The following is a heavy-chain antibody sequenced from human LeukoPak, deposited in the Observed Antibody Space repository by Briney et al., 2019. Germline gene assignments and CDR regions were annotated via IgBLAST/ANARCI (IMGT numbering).Heavy chain of an antibody. D-gene: IGHD6-13*01. Sequence: GGSLRLSCAASALTFSSYAMSWVRQAPGKGLEWVSAISGSGGSTYYADSVKGRFTISRDNSKNTLYLQMNSLRAEDTSVYYCTARAKLQLALPFDYWGQGTLVTVSS. CDR3: TARAKLQLALPFDY. J-gene: IGHJ4*02. CDR1: ALTFSSYA. CDR2: ISGSGGST. V-gene: IGHV3-23*01.